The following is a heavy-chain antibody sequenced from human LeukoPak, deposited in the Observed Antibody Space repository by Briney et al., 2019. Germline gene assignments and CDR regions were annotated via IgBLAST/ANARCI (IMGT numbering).Heavy chain of an antibody. D-gene: IGHD3-3*01. CDR3: ARGKTYYDFWSGYYD. J-gene: IGHJ4*02. Sequence: GGSLRLSCAASGFTVSSNYMSWVRQAPGKGLEWVSVIYSGGSTYYADSVKGRFTISRHNSKNTLYLQMNSLRVEDTAVYYCARGKTYYDFWSGYYDWGPGTLVTVSS. V-gene: IGHV3-53*04. CDR1: GFTVSSNY. CDR2: IYSGGST.